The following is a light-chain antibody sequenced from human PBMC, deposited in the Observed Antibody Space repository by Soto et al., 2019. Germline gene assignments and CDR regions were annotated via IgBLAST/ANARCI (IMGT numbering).Light chain of an antibody. J-gene: IGKJ1*01. CDR3: QQYGSSRWT. CDR1: QSVSSIY. CDR2: GAS. V-gene: IGKV3-20*01. Sequence: ELVFTQSPGTLSLSPGERATLSCRASQSVSSIYLAWYQQKPGQAPRLLIYGASSRATGIPDRFSGSGSGTDFTLTISRLEPEDFAVYYCQQYGSSRWTFGQGTKVDIK.